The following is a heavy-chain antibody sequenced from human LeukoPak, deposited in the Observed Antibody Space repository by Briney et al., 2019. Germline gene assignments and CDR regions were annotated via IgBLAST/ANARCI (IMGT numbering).Heavy chain of an antibody. V-gene: IGHV3-30*04. CDR1: GFTFSSYA. CDR2: ISYDGSNK. J-gene: IGHJ4*02. CDR3: ARSMITMIVVVMDY. Sequence: GGSLRLSCAASGFTFSSYAMHWVRQAPGKGLEWVAVISYDGSNKYYADSVKGRFTISRDNSKNTLYLQMNSLRAEDTAVYYCARSMITMIVVVMDYWGQGTLVTVSS. D-gene: IGHD3-22*01.